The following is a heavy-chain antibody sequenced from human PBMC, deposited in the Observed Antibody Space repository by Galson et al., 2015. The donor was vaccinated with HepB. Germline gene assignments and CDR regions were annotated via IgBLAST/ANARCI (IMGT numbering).Heavy chain of an antibody. V-gene: IGHV4-31*03. Sequence: TLSLTCTVSGGSISSGGYYWSWIRQHPGKGLEWIGYIYYSGSTYYNPSLKSRVTISVDTSKNQFSLKLSSVTAADTAVYYCARGPLPTVKIWFDPWGQGTLVTVSS. CDR1: GGSISSGGYY. CDR3: ARGPLPTVKIWFDP. J-gene: IGHJ5*02. CDR2: IYYSGST. D-gene: IGHD4-11*01.